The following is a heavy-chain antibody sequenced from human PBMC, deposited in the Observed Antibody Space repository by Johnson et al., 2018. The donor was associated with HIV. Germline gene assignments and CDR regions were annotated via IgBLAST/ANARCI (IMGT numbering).Heavy chain of an antibody. CDR2: ITTAGDT. Sequence: ESGGGLVQPGGSLRLSCAASGFTFSTYDMHWVRQVTGKGLEWVSGITTAGDTYYPGSVKGRFTIFRENVKNSLYLQMNSLRAGDTAVYYCARGVLAFDIWGQGTMVTVSS. CDR1: GFTFSTYD. D-gene: IGHD5/OR15-5a*01. V-gene: IGHV3-13*01. CDR3: ARGVLAFDI. J-gene: IGHJ3*02.